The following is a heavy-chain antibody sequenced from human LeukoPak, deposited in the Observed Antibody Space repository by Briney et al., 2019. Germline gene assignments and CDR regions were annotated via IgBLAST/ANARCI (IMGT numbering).Heavy chain of an antibody. CDR2: IYYSGST. J-gene: IGHJ4*02. Sequence: SQTLSLTCTVSGGSISSGDYYWSWIRQHPGKGLEWIGYIYYSGSTYYNPSLKSRVTISVDTSKNQFSLKLSSVTAADTAVYYCARGFSSDYYYDSSGTLFDYWGQGTLVTVSS. CDR3: ARGFSSDYYYDSSGTLFDY. V-gene: IGHV4-31*03. D-gene: IGHD3-22*01. CDR1: GGSISSGDYY.